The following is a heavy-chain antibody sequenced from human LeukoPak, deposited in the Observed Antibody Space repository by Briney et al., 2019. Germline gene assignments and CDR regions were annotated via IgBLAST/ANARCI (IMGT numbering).Heavy chain of an antibody. CDR1: GFTFSSYS. D-gene: IGHD3-3*01. J-gene: IGHJ4*02. V-gene: IGHV3-21*01. Sequence: PGGSLRLSCAASGFTFSSYSMNWVRQAPGKGLEWVSSISSSSNYIYYVDSVKGRFTISRDNSKNTLYLQMNSLRAEDTAVYYCAKDRRVDFWSGYFDYWGQGTLVTVSS. CDR3: AKDRRVDFWSGYFDY. CDR2: ISSSSNYI.